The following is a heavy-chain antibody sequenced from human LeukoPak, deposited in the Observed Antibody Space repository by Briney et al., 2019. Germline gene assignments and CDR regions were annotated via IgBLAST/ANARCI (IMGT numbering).Heavy chain of an antibody. Sequence: GGSLRLSCAASGFTFSSYSMNWVRQAPGKGLEWVSSISSSSSYIYYADSVKGRFTISRDNAKNSLYLQMNSLRAEDTAVYYCARGGEQQLGNFDYWGQGTLVTVSS. CDR1: GFTFSSYS. CDR2: ISSSSSYI. V-gene: IGHV3-21*01. D-gene: IGHD6-13*01. CDR3: ARGGEQQLGNFDY. J-gene: IGHJ4*02.